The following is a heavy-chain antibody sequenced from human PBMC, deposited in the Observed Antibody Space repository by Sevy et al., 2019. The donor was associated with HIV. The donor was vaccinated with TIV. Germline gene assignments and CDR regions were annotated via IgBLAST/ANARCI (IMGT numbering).Heavy chain of an antibody. D-gene: IGHD3-22*01. CDR3: TRAEQYEYDSTSYYDYFDY. Sequence: GGSLRLSCTASGFTFGDYAVGWFRQAPGKGLEWVSFIRRRAFGGTIEYAASVKGRFTISKDDSQSTAYLQMNSLKTEDTAVYYCTRAEQYEYDSTSYYDYFDYWGLGTLVTVSS. V-gene: IGHV3-49*03. J-gene: IGHJ4*02. CDR1: GFTFGDYA. CDR2: IRRRAFGGTI.